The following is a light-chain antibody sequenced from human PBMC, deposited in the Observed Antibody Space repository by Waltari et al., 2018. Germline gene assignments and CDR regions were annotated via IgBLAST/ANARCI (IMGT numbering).Light chain of an antibody. CDR2: GSS. CDR3: QQTYSVVAG. V-gene: IGKV1-39*01. J-gene: IGKJ1*01. CDR1: QRIAGY. Sequence: DIRMTQSPSSLSASVGERVTITCRASQRIAGYLNWYQQKPGRPPKLLIYGSSNLNSGVPSRFSGNESGTDFTLTINSVQPEDFATYYCQQTYSVVAGFGQGTKVEIK.